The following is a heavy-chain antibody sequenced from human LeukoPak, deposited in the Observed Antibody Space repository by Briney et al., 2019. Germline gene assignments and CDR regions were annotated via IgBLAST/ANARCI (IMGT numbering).Heavy chain of an antibody. CDR1: GYSFTSYW. CDR2: IYPGDSDI. CDR3: ARSIAAAGTEWDY. V-gene: IGHV5-51*01. J-gene: IGHJ4*02. D-gene: IGHD6-13*01. Sequence: GESLKISCKASGYSFTSYWIGWVRQMPGKGLEWMGIIYPGDSDIRYSPSFQGQVTISADKSITTAYLQWSSLKASDTAMYYCARSIAAAGTEWDYWGQGTLVTVSS.